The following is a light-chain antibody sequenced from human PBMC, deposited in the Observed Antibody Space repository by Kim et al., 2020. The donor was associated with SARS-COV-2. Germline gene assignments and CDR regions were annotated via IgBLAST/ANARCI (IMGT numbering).Light chain of an antibody. CDR2: HDS. CDR3: QVSESSSDQVV. Sequence: SYELTQPPPVSVAPGETATITCGGNNIGSKSVHWYQQRPGQAPVVVIYHDSDRPSGIPDRVSGSNSGNTATLTISRVEVGDEADYYCQVSESSSDQVVFGGGTQLTVL. CDR1: NIGSKS. V-gene: IGLV3-21*01. J-gene: IGLJ2*01.